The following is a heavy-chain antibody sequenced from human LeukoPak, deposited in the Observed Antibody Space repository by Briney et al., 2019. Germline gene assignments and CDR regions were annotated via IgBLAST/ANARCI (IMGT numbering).Heavy chain of an antibody. D-gene: IGHD3-3*01. CDR2: ISSSSSYI. CDR1: GFTFTSNT. J-gene: IGHJ4*02. Sequence: GGSLRLSCAASGFTFTSNTMNWVRQAPGKGLEWVSSISSSSSYIYYADSVKGRFTISRDNAKNSLYLQMNSLRAEDTAVYYCARDPAYDRDYWGQGTLVTVSS. CDR3: ARDPAYDRDY. V-gene: IGHV3-21*01.